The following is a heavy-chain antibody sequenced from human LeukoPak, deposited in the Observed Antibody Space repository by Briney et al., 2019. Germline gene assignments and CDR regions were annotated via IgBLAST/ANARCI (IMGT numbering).Heavy chain of an antibody. D-gene: IGHD1-26*01. CDR2: ISGSRGTT. Sequence: PGRSLRLSCAASQFTFSSNAMSWVREAPGKGLEWGSTISGSRGTTYYADSVRGRFTISRDNSKNTLYLQMNSLRAEDTAVYYCARRVGAPKARFDYWGQGTLVPVSS. V-gene: IGHV3-23*01. CDR3: ARRVGAPKARFDY. J-gene: IGHJ4*02. CDR1: QFTFSSNA.